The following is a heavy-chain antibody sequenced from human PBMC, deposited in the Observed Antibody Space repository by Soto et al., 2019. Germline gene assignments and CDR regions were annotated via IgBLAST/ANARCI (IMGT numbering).Heavy chain of an antibody. V-gene: IGHV4-30-2*01. D-gene: IGHD3-3*01. Sequence: SETLSLTCAVSGGSISSGGYSWSWIRQPPGKGLEWIGYIYHSGSTYYNPSLKSRVTISVDRSKNQFSLKLSSVTAADTAVYYCARNNLRFLEWLYSMDVWGQGTTVTVSS. J-gene: IGHJ6*02. CDR1: GGSISSGGYS. CDR2: IYHSGST. CDR3: ARNNLRFLEWLYSMDV.